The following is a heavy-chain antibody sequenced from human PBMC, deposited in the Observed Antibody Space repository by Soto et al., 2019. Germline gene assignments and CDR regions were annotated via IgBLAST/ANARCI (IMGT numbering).Heavy chain of an antibody. J-gene: IGHJ5*02. CDR1: GYTFTSFY. CDR3: ARAPFYNSKTTMFFDFDH. V-gene: IGHV1-46*01. Sequence: ASVKVSCKASGYTFTSFYMHWVRQAPGRGLEWMGIIDSSGGSTTYAQKFQGRVTMTRDTSTTTVYMELSSLRSEDTAVYYCARAPFYNSKTTMFFDFDHWGQGTLVTVSS. D-gene: IGHD4-4*01. CDR2: IDSSGGST.